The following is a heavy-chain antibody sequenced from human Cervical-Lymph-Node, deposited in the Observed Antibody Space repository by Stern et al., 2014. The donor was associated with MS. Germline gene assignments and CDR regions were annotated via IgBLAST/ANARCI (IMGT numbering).Heavy chain of an antibody. CDR3: ARGSGRDFFDY. CDR2: IYPGASEA. D-gene: IGHD3-3*01. Sequence: EVQLVESGAEVKKPGEFLKISCKGSGYSFTNYWIGWVRQMPGKGLEWMWIIYPGASEARYSPSFQGQVTISADKSISTAYLQWSSLKASDTAMYYCARGSGRDFFDYWGQGTLVTVSS. CDR1: GYSFTNYW. J-gene: IGHJ4*02. V-gene: IGHV5-51*01.